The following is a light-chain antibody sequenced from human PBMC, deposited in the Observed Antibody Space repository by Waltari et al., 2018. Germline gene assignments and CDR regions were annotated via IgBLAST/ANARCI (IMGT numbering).Light chain of an antibody. V-gene: IGLV3-27*01. Sequence: SFELRQPSSVSVSPGQTARITCSTDVLSNKYTRWFQQRPGQAPVLVIYKATERPSGIPERFSGSSSGTTVTLTISGAQVDDEADYYCYSAADDQSWVFGGGTKLTVL. CDR1: VLSNKY. CDR2: KAT. J-gene: IGLJ3*02. CDR3: YSAADDQSWV.